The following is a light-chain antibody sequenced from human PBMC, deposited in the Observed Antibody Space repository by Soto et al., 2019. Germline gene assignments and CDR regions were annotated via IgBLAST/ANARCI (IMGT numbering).Light chain of an antibody. V-gene: IGKV3-11*01. CDR1: QSVSNY. CDR2: HAS. J-gene: IGKJ4*01. CDR3: QQRHQLRT. Sequence: VLTQSPATLSSSPGERATLSCRACQSVSNYLAWYQQRPGQAPRLLIYHASTRATGIPARFSGSGSGTDFTLTISSLEPEDFTVYYCQQRHQLRTFGGGTKVEI.